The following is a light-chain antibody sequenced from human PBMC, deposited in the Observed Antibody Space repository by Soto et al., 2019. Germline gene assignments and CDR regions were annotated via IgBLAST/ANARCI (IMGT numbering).Light chain of an antibody. CDR1: SSDVGGYNY. V-gene: IGLV2-8*01. Sequence: QSALTQPPSASGSLGQSVTIFCTGTSSDVGGYNYVSWYQQHPGKAPKVMIYEVNKRPSGVPDRFSGSKPGNTASLTVSGLQAEDEADYYCSSYAGSNNWVFGGGTQLTVL. CDR2: EVN. CDR3: SSYAGSNNWV. J-gene: IGLJ3*02.